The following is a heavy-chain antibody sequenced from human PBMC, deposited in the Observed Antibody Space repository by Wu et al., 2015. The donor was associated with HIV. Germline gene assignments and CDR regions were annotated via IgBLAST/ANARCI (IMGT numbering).Heavy chain of an antibody. CDR1: RDTFTYFA. V-gene: IGHV1-2*02. Sequence: QVQLVQSGAEVKKFGSSVKVSCKASRDTFTYFAINWVRQAPEQGLEWMGWINPNSGTNYAQKFQGRVTMTRDTSISTAYMELSRLRSDDTAVYYCARDLGRYYDSSGYSYYFDYWGQGTLVTVSS. CDR3: ARDLGRYYDSSGYSYYFDY. D-gene: IGHD3-22*01. J-gene: IGHJ4*02. CDR2: INPNSGT.